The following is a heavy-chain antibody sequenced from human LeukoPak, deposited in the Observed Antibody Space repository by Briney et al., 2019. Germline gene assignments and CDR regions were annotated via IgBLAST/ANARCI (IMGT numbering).Heavy chain of an antibody. CDR1: GGSISSGGYS. Sequence: PSETLSLTCAVSGGSISSGGYSWSWIRQPPGKGLEWIGYISFSGSTYYNPSLKSRVTISVDTSKNQFSLKLSSVTAADTAVYYCARDIGNIDYWGQGTLVTVSS. CDR3: ARDIGNIDY. J-gene: IGHJ4*02. V-gene: IGHV4-30-4*07. D-gene: IGHD1/OR15-1a*01. CDR2: ISFSGST.